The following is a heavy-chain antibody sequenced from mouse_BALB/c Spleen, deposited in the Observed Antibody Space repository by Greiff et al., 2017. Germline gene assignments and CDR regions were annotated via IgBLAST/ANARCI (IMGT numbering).Heavy chain of an antibody. CDR1: GYTFTSYV. CDR3: ARQGDYDEDYAMDY. CDR2: INPYNDGT. J-gene: IGHJ4*01. V-gene: IGHV1-14*01. Sequence: VQLQQSGPELVKPGASVKMSCKASGYTFTSYVMHWVKQKPGQGLEWIGYINPYNDGTKYNEKFKGKATLTSDKSSSTAYMELSSLTSEDSAVYYCARQGDYDEDYAMDYWGQGTSVTVSS. D-gene: IGHD2-4*01.